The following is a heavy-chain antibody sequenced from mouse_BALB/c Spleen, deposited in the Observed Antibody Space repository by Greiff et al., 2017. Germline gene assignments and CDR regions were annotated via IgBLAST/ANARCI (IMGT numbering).Heavy chain of an antibody. J-gene: IGHJ2*01. D-gene: IGHD1-1*01. CDR3: ARPYYYGSSYGY. CDR2: INPNNGGT. Sequence: EVQLQESGPELVKPGASVKVSCKASGYAFTSYNMYWVKQSHGKSLEWIGYINPNNGGTSYNQKFKGKATLTVDKSSSTAYMELRSLTSEDSAVYYCARPYYYGSSYGYWGQGTTLTVSS. CDR1: GYAFTSYN. V-gene: IGHV1-22*01.